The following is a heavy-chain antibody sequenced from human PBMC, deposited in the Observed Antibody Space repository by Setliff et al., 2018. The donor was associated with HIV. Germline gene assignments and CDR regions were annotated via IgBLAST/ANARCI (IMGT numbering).Heavy chain of an antibody. J-gene: IGHJ4*02. V-gene: IGHV3-21*01. CDR1: GFTFSSYG. CDR2: ITGNSDT. Sequence: GGSLRLSCAASGFTFSSYGMSWVRQAPGKGLEWVSSITGNSDTNYADSVRGRFTISRDNAKNTVYLQLTSLRAEDTAVYYCARGPQYNFWGGYLGLWGQGTLVTVSS. D-gene: IGHD3-3*01. CDR3: ARGPQYNFWGGYLGL.